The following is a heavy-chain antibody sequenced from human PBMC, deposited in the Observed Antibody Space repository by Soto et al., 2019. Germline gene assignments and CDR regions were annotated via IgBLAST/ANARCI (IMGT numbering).Heavy chain of an antibody. V-gene: IGHV4-34*01. CDR3: AREGAPSRPLGVIRKKLNWFDP. CDR2: INHSGST. Sequence: PSETLSLTCAVYGGSFSGYYWSWIRQPPWKGLEWIGEINHSGSTNYNPSLKSRVTISVDTSKNQFSLKLSSVTAADTAVYYCAREGAPSRPLGVIRKKLNWFDPWGQGTLVT. D-gene: IGHD3-10*01. J-gene: IGHJ5*02. CDR1: GGSFSGYY.